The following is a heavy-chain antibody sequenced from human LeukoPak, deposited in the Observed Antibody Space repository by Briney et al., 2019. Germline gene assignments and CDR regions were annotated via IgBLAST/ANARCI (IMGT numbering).Heavy chain of an antibody. J-gene: IGHJ4*02. V-gene: IGHV4-4*02. CDR1: GGSISNTNW. Sequence: KSSGTLSLTCGVSGGSISNTNWWSWVRQPPGQGLEWIGEISLTGLTHYNPSLESRVTVSLDKSKNQLPLNLTSVTAADTAVYYCSRESGAFCPFGYWGQGTLVIVPS. CDR2: ISLTGLT. D-gene: IGHD1-26*01. CDR3: SRESGAFCPFGY.